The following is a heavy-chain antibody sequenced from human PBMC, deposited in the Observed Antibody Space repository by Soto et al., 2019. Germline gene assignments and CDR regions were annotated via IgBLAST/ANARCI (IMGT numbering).Heavy chain of an antibody. CDR1: GFTFSNYA. V-gene: IGHV3-30*04. J-gene: IGHJ4*02. D-gene: IGHD6-6*01. CDR2: ISHDGRIK. CDR3: ASDGTQLSARLFFDY. Sequence: QVQLVESGGGVVQPGGSLRLSCAASGFTFSNYAMHWVRQAPGKGLEWVADISHDGRIKYYADSVKGRFTFSRDNSKNTLFLQMNSLRVEDTAVYYCASDGTQLSARLFFDYWGQGTLVTVSS.